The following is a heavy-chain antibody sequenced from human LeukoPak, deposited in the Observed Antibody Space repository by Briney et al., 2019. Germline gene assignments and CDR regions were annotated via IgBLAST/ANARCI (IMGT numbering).Heavy chain of an antibody. Sequence: ASVKVSCKASGYTFTSYGISWVRQAPGQGLEWMGWISAYNGNTNYAQKLQGRVTMTTDTSTSTAYMELRSLRSDDTAVYYCARKVADTWNSSGYYSTLDYWGQGTLVTVSS. CDR2: ISAYNGNT. CDR3: ARKVADTWNSSGYYSTLDY. V-gene: IGHV1-18*01. J-gene: IGHJ4*02. CDR1: GYTFTSYG. D-gene: IGHD3-22*01.